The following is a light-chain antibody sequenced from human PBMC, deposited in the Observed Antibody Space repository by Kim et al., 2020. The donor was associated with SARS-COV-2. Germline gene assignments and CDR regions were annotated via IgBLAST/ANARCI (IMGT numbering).Light chain of an antibody. Sequence: AIRITQSPSSLSASAGDRVTITCRASQGISSYLAWYQQKPGKAPKLLIYAGSTLQSGVPSRFSGSGSGTDFTLSISSLQSEDLATYYCQQYSSYPLTFGGGTKLEI. CDR1: QGISSY. CDR2: AGS. J-gene: IGKJ4*01. V-gene: IGKV1-8*01. CDR3: QQYSSYPLT.